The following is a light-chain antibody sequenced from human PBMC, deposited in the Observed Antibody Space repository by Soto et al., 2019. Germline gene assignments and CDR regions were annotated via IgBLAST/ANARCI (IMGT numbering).Light chain of an antibody. Sequence: DIQMTQSPSTLSASVGDSVTISCRASQNIYTWLAWYQQKQGEAPKLLIHDASTLEIGVPSRFSGSGSGTEFTLTITSLQPDDSATYYCQQYNSYSFGQGTKVEIK. CDR3: QQYNSYS. V-gene: IGKV1-5*01. CDR1: QNIYTW. J-gene: IGKJ1*01. CDR2: DAS.